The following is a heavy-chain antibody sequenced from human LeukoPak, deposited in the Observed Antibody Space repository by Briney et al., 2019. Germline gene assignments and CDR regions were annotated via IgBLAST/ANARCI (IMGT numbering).Heavy chain of an antibody. D-gene: IGHD1-14*01. CDR1: GFTFSSYE. J-gene: IGHJ4*02. Sequence: QPGGSLRLSCAASGFTFSSYEMNWVRQAPGKGLEWVSYISSSGDTIYADSVKGRFTIPRDKAKNSLYLQMNSLRAEDTAVYYCATPNRFFDYWGQGTLVTVSS. CDR2: ISSSGDTI. CDR3: ATPNRFFDY. V-gene: IGHV3-48*03.